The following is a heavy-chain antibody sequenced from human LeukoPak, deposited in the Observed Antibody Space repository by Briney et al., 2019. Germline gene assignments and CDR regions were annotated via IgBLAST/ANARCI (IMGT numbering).Heavy chain of an antibody. V-gene: IGHV3-23*01. Sequence: GGSLRLSCAASGFTFSSYAMSWVRQAPGKGLEWVSAIGGSGGSTYYADPVKGRFTISRDNSKNTLYLQMNSLRAEDTAVYYCADLDYGSGSYYTTAGYWGQGTLVTVSS. CDR1: GFTFSSYA. J-gene: IGHJ4*02. CDR3: ADLDYGSGSYYTTAGY. D-gene: IGHD3-10*01. CDR2: IGGSGGST.